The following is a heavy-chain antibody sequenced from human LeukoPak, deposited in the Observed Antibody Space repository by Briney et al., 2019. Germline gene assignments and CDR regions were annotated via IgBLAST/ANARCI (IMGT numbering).Heavy chain of an antibody. V-gene: IGHV5-10-1*01. CDR2: IDPSDSYT. J-gene: IGHJ4*02. D-gene: IGHD3-22*01. CDR1: GYSFTSYW. CDR3: ARHVYYYDSSAPGGD. Sequence: HGESLKISCKGSGYSFTSYWISWVRQMPGKGLEWMGRIDPSDSYTNYSPSFQGHVTISAVKSISTAYLQWSSLKASDTAMYYCARHVYYYDSSAPGGDWGQGTLVTVSS.